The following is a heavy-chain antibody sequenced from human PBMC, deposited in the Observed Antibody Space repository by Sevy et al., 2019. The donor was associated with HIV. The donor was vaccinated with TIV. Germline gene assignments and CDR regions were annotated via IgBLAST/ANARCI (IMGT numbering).Heavy chain of an antibody. V-gene: IGHV5-51*01. J-gene: IGHJ4*02. D-gene: IGHD2-15*01. CDR1: GYSFTSYW. CDR3: ASGSSGGSFHARSADY. Sequence: GESLKISCKGSGYSFTSYWIGWVRQMPGKGLEWMGIIYPGDSDTRYSPSFQGQVTISADKSISTAYLQWSSLKASDTAMYYCASGSSGGSFHARSADYWGQGTLVTVSS. CDR2: IYPGDSDT.